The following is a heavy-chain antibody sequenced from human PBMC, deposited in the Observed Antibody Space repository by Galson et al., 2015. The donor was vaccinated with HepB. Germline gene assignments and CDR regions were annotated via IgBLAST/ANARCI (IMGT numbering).Heavy chain of an antibody. Sequence: SLRLSCAASGFTFRDYYMNWIRQAPGKGLEWVSYITSSGNTKFYADSVKGRFIVSRDNAKNTLYLHMNSLRAEDSAVYYCARSLGGSRLDHWGQGTLVFVSS. V-gene: IGHV3-11*01. CDR1: GFTFRDYY. CDR2: ITSSGNTK. CDR3: ARSLGGSRLDH. D-gene: IGHD3-16*01. J-gene: IGHJ4*02.